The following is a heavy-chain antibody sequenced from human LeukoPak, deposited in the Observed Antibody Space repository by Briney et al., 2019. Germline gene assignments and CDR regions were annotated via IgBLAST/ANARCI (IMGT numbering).Heavy chain of an antibody. Sequence: SETLSLTCTVSGGSISSSSNFWGWIRQPPGKGLEWIGSIYYSGITYCNPSLQSRVTISVDTSKNHFSLRLTSVAAADTAVYYCARDRSATAMGFDYWGQGSLVTVSS. CDR1: GGSISSSSNF. J-gene: IGHJ4*02. D-gene: IGHD5-18*01. CDR3: ARDRSATAMGFDY. V-gene: IGHV4-39*07. CDR2: IYYSGIT.